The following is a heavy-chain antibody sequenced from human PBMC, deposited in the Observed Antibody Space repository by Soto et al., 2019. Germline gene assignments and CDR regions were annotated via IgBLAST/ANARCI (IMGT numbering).Heavy chain of an antibody. Sequence: SETLSLTCAVYGGSFSGYYWSWIRQPPGKGLEWIGEINHSGSTNYNPSLKSRVTISVDTSKNQFSLNLSSVTAADTAVYYCARGGTIFGVVTNNYYYYYGMDVWGQGTTVTVSS. CDR3: ARGGTIFGVVTNNYYYYYGMDV. CDR2: INHSGST. J-gene: IGHJ6*02. CDR1: GGSFSGYY. D-gene: IGHD3-3*01. V-gene: IGHV4-34*01.